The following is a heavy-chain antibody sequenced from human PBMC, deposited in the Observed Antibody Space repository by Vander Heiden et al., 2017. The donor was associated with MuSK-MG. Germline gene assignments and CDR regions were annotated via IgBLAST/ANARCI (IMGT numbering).Heavy chain of an antibody. CDR3: ARHRTDYYDSSADY. D-gene: IGHD3-22*01. CDR2: IYYSGST. J-gene: IGHJ4*02. Sequence: QLQLQESGPGLVKPSETLSPTCTVSGGSIRSSSYYWGWIRQPPGKGLEWIGSIYYSGSTYYNPSLKSRVTISVDTSKNQFSLKLSSVTAADTAVYYCARHRTDYYDSSADYWGQGTLVTVSS. V-gene: IGHV4-39*01. CDR1: GGSIRSSSYY.